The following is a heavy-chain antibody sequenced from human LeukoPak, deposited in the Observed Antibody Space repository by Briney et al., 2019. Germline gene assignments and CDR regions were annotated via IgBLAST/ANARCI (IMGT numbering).Heavy chain of an antibody. CDR1: GYTLTELS. V-gene: IGHV1-24*01. J-gene: IGHJ4*02. CDR3: ATLRYCDFWSGYVY. CDR2: SDPEDGET. Sequence: ASVKVSCKVSGYTLTELSMHWVRQAPGKGLEWMGGSDPEDGETIYAQKFQGRVTMTEDTSTDTAYMELSSLRSEDTAVYYCATLRYCDFWSGYVYWGQGTLVTVSS. D-gene: IGHD3-3*01.